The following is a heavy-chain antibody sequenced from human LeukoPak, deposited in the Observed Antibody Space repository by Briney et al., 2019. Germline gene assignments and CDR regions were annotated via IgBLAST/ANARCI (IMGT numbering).Heavy chain of an antibody. V-gene: IGHV1-18*01. D-gene: IGHD2-2*03. CDR3: ARDGYRLSGYFYYMDV. J-gene: IGHJ6*03. CDR1: GYTFASFG. CDR2: INTHNGDT. Sequence: ASVKVSCKASGYTFASFGITWVRQAPGQGLEWMGWINTHNGDTNYAQKLQGRVTMTTDTSTSTAYMELRSLRSDDTAVYYCARDGYRLSGYFYYMDVWGKGTTVTVSS.